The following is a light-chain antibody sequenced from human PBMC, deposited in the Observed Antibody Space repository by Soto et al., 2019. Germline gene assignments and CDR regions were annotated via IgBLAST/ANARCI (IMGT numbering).Light chain of an antibody. Sequence: QLVLTQQPSVSGAPGQRVTISCTGSSSNIGSGYDVHWYQQLPGTAPKLLIYGNSNRPSGVPDRFSGSKSGTSASLAITGLQAEDEADYYCQSYDSSLSAHYVFGTGTKLTVL. CDR1: SSNIGSGYD. J-gene: IGLJ1*01. CDR2: GNS. CDR3: QSYDSSLSAHYV. V-gene: IGLV1-40*01.